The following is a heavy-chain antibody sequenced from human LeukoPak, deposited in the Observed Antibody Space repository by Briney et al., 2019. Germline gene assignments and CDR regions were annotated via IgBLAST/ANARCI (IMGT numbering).Heavy chain of an antibody. J-gene: IGHJ2*01. CDR3: ARGWLQPYWYFDL. CDR1: GYTFSNYG. V-gene: IGHV1-18*01. CDR2: ISPYNGNT. D-gene: IGHD5-24*01. Sequence: GASVKVSCKASGYTFSNYGISWVRQAPGQGLEWMGWISPYNGNTDYAQKLQGRVTMTTDTSTTTGYMELGSLRSDDTAVYYCARGWLQPYWYFDLWGRGTVVTVSS.